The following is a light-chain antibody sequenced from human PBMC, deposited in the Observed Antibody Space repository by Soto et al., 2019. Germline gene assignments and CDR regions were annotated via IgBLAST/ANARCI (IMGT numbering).Light chain of an antibody. V-gene: IGKV2-28*01. Sequence: EIVMPQSPLSLPVTPGAPASISCRSSQSLLHSNGYNYLDWYLQKPGQSPQLLIYLGSNRDSGVPDRFSGSGSGTDFTLKISRGEAEDVGDSYCMQALQTTRTFGQGTKVEIK. CDR2: LGS. CDR3: MQALQTTRT. CDR1: QSLLHSNGYNY. J-gene: IGKJ1*01.